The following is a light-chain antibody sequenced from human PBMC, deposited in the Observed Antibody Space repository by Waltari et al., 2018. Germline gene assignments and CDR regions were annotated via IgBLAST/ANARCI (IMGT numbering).Light chain of an antibody. CDR2: GAS. CDR3: QQYSMSPST. V-gene: IGKV3-20*01. J-gene: IGKJ2*02. Sequence: EIVLTQSPGTLPLSPGERATLSCRASQSVSSSYLAWYQQTPGQAPRLLIFGASNRDTGIPDRFSGSGSGTDFTLTISRLEPEDFAVYFCQQYSMSPSTFGQGTKLEI. CDR1: QSVSSSY.